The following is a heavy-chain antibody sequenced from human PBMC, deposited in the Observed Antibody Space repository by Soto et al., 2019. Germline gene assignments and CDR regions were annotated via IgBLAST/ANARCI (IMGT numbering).Heavy chain of an antibody. CDR1: GGSMISYY. CDR3: ARDISSAFDM. J-gene: IGHJ3*02. D-gene: IGHD6-6*01. V-gene: IGHV4-59*01. CDR2: IYYAGST. Sequence: SETLSLTCTVSGGSMISYYWSWIRQPPGRGLEWIGFIYYAGSTKYNPSLKSRVTISVDTSKKQFSLKLSSVTAADTAVYYCARDISSAFDMWGQGTMVTVSS.